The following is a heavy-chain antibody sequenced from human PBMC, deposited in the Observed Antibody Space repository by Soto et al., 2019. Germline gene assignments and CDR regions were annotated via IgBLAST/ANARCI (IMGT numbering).Heavy chain of an antibody. CDR1: GGSISSGGYY. Sequence: QVQLQESGPGLVKPSQTLSLTCTVSGGSISSGGYYWSWIRQHPGKGLEWIGYIYYSGSTYYNPSLKRWVTISVDTPKNQCSLKLSSVTAADTAVYYCASGGQPLFPEWFDPWGQGTLVTVSS. CDR3: ASGGQPLFPEWFDP. V-gene: IGHV4-31*03. D-gene: IGHD6-13*01. J-gene: IGHJ5*02. CDR2: IYYSGST.